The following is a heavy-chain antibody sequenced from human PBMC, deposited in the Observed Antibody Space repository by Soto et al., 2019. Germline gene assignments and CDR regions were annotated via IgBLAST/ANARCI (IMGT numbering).Heavy chain of an antibody. V-gene: IGHV3-9*02. D-gene: IGHD3-10*01. J-gene: IGHJ4*02. Sequence: EVQLVESGGGLVQPGRSLRLSCTVSGFKAHQYAMHWVRQAPGKGLEWVSGIYRDGGGTGYADSVKGRFTVSRDNVKNSLSLQMSSLRSDDTALYYCIKDETPGGADYWGQGILVTVSS. CDR2: IYRDGGGT. CDR3: IKDETPGGADY. CDR1: GFKAHQYA.